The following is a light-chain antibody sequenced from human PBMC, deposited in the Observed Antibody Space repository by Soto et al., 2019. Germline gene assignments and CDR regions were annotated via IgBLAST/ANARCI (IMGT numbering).Light chain of an antibody. CDR3: HQTYSPPDT. V-gene: IGKV1-39*01. J-gene: IGKJ1*01. Sequence: DIRMTQSPSSLSASVGDRVTITCRASQSIDTHLNWCQQHPGKAPNALIYEASNLQSGVPSRFSGSGSGTDFTLTISGLQPDDSATYYCHQTYSPPDTFGQGTKVDIK. CDR2: EAS. CDR1: QSIDTH.